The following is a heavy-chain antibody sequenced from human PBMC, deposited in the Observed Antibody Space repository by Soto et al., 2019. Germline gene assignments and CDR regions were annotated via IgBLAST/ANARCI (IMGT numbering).Heavy chain of an antibody. CDR1: GFTFSSYV. D-gene: IGHD6-19*01. J-gene: IGHJ4*02. V-gene: IGHV3-30*18. CDR2: ISYDGSNK. Sequence: PGGSLRLSCAASGFTFSSYVMHWVRQAPGKGLEWVAVISYDGSNKYYADSVKGRFTISRDNSKNTLYLQMNSLRAEDTAVYYCAKDPAVAGPFDYWGQGTLVTVS. CDR3: AKDPAVAGPFDY.